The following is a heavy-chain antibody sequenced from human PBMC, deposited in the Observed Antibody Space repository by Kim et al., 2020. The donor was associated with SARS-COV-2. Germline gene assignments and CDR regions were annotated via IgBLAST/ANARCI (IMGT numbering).Heavy chain of an antibody. Sequence: VKGRFTISRDDSKIIAYLQMNSLKTEDTAVYYCTRDLRVGRARDGGGFDYWGQGTLVTVSS. V-gene: IGHV3-49*02. D-gene: IGHD2-21*02. J-gene: IGHJ4*02. CDR3: TRDLRVGRARDGGGFDY.